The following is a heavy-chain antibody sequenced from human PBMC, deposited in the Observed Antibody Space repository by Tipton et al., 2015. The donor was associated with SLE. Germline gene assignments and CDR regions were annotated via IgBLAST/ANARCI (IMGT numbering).Heavy chain of an antibody. J-gene: IGHJ3*02. CDR3: AKPSEGLVRDIGAVDI. D-gene: IGHD6-19*01. Sequence: SLRLSCAASGFTFDDYAMHWVRQAPGMGLEWVSLISWDGGSTYYADSVKGRFTISRDNSKNSLYLQMNSLRAEDTALYYCAKPSEGLVRDIGAVDICGQGTMVTVSS. V-gene: IGHV3-43D*04. CDR1: GFTFDDYA. CDR2: ISWDGGST.